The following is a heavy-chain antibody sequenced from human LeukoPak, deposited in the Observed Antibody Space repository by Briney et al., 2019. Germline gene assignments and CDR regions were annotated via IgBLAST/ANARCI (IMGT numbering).Heavy chain of an antibody. CDR1: GGTFSSYA. CDR3: ARLRITISSHFDP. Sequence: SVKVSCKASGGTFSSYAISWVRQAPGQGLEWMGGIVPIFGTANYAQKFQGRVTITADESTSTAYMELSSLRSEDTAVYYCARLRITISSHFDPWGQGTLVTVSS. D-gene: IGHD3-3*01. J-gene: IGHJ5*02. CDR2: IVPIFGTA. V-gene: IGHV1-69*13.